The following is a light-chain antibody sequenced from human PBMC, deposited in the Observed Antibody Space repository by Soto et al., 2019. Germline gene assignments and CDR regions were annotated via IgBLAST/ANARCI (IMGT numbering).Light chain of an antibody. CDR2: AAS. Sequence: EVVMTQSPATLSVSPGERATLSCRASQSVGSNLAWYQQKPGQAPRLLIYAASTRATGVPARFSGSGSGTDFTLTISSLEPEDFAVYYCQQFSSYPLTFGGGTKVDI. CDR1: QSVGSN. J-gene: IGKJ4*01. V-gene: IGKV3-15*01. CDR3: QQFSSYPLT.